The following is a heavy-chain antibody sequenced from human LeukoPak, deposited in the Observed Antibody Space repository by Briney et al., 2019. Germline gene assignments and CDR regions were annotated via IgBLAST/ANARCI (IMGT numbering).Heavy chain of an antibody. Sequence: GGSLRLSCAASGFTFSSYSMNWVRQAPGKGLEWVSYISSSSSTIYYADSVKGRFTISRDNAKNSLYLQMNSLRAEDTAVYYCARDLSSGGDYNWFDPWGQGTLVTVSS. CDR1: GFTFSSYS. CDR3: ARDLSSGGDYNWFDP. CDR2: ISSSSSTI. V-gene: IGHV3-48*01. J-gene: IGHJ5*02. D-gene: IGHD6-19*01.